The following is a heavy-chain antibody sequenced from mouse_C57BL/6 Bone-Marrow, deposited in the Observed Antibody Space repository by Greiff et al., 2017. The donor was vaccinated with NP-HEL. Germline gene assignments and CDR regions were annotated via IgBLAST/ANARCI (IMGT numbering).Heavy chain of an antibody. V-gene: IGHV1-72*01. J-gene: IGHJ2*01. CDR1: GYTFTSYW. Sequence: VQLVESGAELVKPGASVKLSCKASGYTFTSYWMHWVKQRPGRGLEWIGRIDPNSGGTKYNEKFKSKATLTVDKPSSTAYMQLSSLTSEDSAVYYCARGVVATDYFDYWGQGTTLTVSS. CDR2: IDPNSGGT. D-gene: IGHD1-1*01. CDR3: ARGVVATDYFDY.